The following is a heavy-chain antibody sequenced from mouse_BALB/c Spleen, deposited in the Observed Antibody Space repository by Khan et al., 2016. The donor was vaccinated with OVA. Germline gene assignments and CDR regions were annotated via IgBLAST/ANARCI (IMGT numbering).Heavy chain of an antibody. CDR3: TGGYYCGYYVDY. CDR1: GYSITSGYA. D-gene: IGHD1-1*01. Sequence: VQLQESGPGLVKPSQSLSLTCTVTGYSITSGYAWNWLRQLPGNKLEWMGYISYSGGNYYNPFLKSRISITQDTSKQQFFLKLNSVTTEDRATYDCTGGYYCGYYVDYWGQGTPLTVSS. V-gene: IGHV3-2*02. CDR2: ISYSGGN. J-gene: IGHJ2*01.